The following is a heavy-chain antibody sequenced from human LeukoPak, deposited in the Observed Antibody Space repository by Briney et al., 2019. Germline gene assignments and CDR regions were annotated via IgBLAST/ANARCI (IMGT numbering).Heavy chain of an antibody. CDR1: RFTFSNYG. CDR3: ANSKGEYSYGHAYYFDY. D-gene: IGHD5-18*01. V-gene: IGHV3-23*01. Sequence: GGSLRLSCAASRFTFSNYGMSWVRQAPGKGLEWVSAISSSGDNTYYADSVKGRFTISRDNSKNTLYLQMNSLRAEDTAVYYCANSKGEYSYGHAYYFDYWGQGTLVTVSS. CDR2: ISSSGDNT. J-gene: IGHJ4*02.